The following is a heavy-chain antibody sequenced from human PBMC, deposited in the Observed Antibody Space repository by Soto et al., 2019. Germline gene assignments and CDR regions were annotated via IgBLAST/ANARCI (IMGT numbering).Heavy chain of an antibody. CDR2: ISYDGSNK. J-gene: IGHJ4*02. CDR1: GFPSTTYG. Sequence: QVQLVESGGGVVQPGRSLRLSCAASGFPSTTYGMHWVREGPGKGLEWVAVISYDGSNKFYADSVKGRFTISRDNSKNTLYLQMSSLRPDDTALYYCVGGQYYFDYRGQGTLVIVSS. V-gene: IGHV3-30*03. CDR3: VGGQYYFDY. D-gene: IGHD3-10*01.